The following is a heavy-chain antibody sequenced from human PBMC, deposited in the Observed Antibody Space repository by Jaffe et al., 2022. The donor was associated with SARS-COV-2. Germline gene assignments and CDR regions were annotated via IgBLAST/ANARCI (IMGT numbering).Heavy chain of an antibody. D-gene: IGHD3-10*01. CDR3: KTRLWYAPGSLSGDY. CDR2: IKSKTDGGTT. CDR1: GFTFSYTW. Sequence: EVQLVESGGGLVKPGGSLRLSCEASGFTFSYTWMTWVRQAPGKGLEWVGRIKSKTDGGTTDYAPPVKGRFAISRDDSKNTLFLQMEGLKTEDTAIYYCKTRLWYAPGSLSGDYWGQGTLVTVSS. V-gene: IGHV3-15*01. J-gene: IGHJ4*02.